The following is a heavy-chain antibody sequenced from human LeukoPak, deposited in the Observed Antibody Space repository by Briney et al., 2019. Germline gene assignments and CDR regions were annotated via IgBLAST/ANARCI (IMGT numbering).Heavy chain of an antibody. CDR3: ARDPLRRFDY. V-gene: IGHV3-7*03. J-gene: IGHJ4*02. CDR1: GFTFSNYW. Sequence: GGSLRLSCVASGFTFSNYWMTWVRQAPGKGLEWVANMKEDGSEEFYVDSVKGRFTISRHNGKNSVFLQINSLRVEDTAVYYCARDPLRRFDYWGQGILVTVSS. CDR2: MKEDGSEE.